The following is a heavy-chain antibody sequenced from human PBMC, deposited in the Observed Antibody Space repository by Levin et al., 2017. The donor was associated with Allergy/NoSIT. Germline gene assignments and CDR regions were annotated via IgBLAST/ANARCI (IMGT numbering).Heavy chain of an antibody. V-gene: IGHV4-39*01. CDR3: ARLGIAARLIDY. CDR2: IYYSGST. D-gene: IGHD6-6*01. Sequence: TSETLSLTCTVSGGSISSSSYYWGWIRQPPGKGLEWIGSIYYSGSTYYNPSLKSRVTISVDTSKNQFSLKLSSVTAADTAVYYCARLGIAARLIDYWGQGTLVTVSS. CDR1: GGSISSSSYY. J-gene: IGHJ4*02.